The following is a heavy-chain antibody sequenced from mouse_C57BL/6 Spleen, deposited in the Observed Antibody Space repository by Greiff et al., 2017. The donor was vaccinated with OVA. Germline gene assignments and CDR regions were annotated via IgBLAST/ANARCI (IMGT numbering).Heavy chain of an antibody. V-gene: IGHV14-1*01. CDR2: IDPEDGDT. D-gene: IGHD2-5*01. CDR3: TFYYSNYVWYFDV. Sequence: VQLQQSGAELVRPGASVKLSCTASGFNIKDYYMHWVKQRPEQGLEWIGRIDPEDGDTEYAPKFQGRATMTADTSSNTAYLQLRSLTSEDTAVYYCTFYYSNYVWYFDVWGTGTTVTVSA. J-gene: IGHJ1*03. CDR1: GFNIKDYY.